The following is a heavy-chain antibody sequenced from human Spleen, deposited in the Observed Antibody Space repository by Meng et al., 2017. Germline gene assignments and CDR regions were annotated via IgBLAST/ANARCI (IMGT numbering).Heavy chain of an antibody. CDR2: ISSTST. CDR3: ARGRVVVATAPSDY. CDR1: GFTFSSYS. J-gene: IGHJ4*02. Sequence: EVQLVESGGGLVKPGGSLSLSCAASGFTFSSYSMSWVRQAPGKGLEWVSSISSTSTYADSVKGRFTISRDNAKNSLYLQMNSLRDEDTAVYYCARGRVVVATAPSDYWGQGTLVTVSS. V-gene: IGHV3-21*01. D-gene: IGHD2-15*01.